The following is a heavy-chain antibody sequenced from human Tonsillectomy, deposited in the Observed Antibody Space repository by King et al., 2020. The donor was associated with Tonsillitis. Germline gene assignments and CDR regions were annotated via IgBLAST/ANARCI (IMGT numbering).Heavy chain of an antibody. D-gene: IGHD3-9*01. J-gene: IGHJ3*02. CDR2: ISRSGGST. CDR3: AKLRYFDWPPLDAFDI. Sequence: VQLVQSGGGLVQPGGSLRLSWAASGFTFSSYAMSWGRQAPGKGLEWVSGISRSGGSTYYADSVKGRFTISRDNSKNTLFLQMNSLRAEDTAVYYCAKLRYFDWPPLDAFDIWGQGTMVTVSS. V-gene: IGHV3-23*04. CDR1: GFTFSSYA.